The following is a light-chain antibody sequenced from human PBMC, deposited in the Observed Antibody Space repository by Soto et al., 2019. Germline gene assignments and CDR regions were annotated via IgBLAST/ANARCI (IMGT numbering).Light chain of an antibody. J-gene: IGLJ2*01. Sequence: QSVLTQPPSVSGSPGQRVTISCTGNSSNIGAGFDVPWYQQLPGTAPKLLIYDNSNRPSGVPDRFSGSKSGTSASLAITGLQAEDGTDYYCQSYDSRLSAVVFGGGTKVTVL. CDR2: DNS. V-gene: IGLV1-40*01. CDR1: SSNIGAGFD. CDR3: QSYDSRLSAVV.